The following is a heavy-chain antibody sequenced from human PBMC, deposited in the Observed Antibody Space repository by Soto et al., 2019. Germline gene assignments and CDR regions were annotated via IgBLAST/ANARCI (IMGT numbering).Heavy chain of an antibody. CDR2: ISGSGGGT. J-gene: IGHJ4*02. V-gene: IGHV3-23*01. Sequence: GGSLRLSCAASGFTFSSYAMSWVRQAPGKGLEWVSSISGSGGGTYCVDSVKGRFTISRDNSKNTLYLQMNSLRAEDTALYYCAKAVDYITPSYFDYWGQGTLVTVSS. CDR1: GFTFSSYA. D-gene: IGHD4-4*01. CDR3: AKAVDYITPSYFDY.